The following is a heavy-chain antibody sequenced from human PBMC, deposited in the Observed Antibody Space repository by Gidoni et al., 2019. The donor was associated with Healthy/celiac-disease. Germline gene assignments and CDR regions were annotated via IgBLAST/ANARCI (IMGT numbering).Heavy chain of an antibody. J-gene: IGHJ4*02. CDR1: GGSISSGDYY. D-gene: IGHD5-18*01. CDR3: ARDEGGVQLSRGFDY. CDR2: IYYSGST. Sequence: QVQLQESGPGLVKPSQTLSLTCTVSGGSISSGDYYWSWLRQPPGKGLEWIGYIYYSGSTYYNPSLKSRVTISVDTSKNQFSLKLSSVTAADTAVYYWARDEGGVQLSRGFDYWGQGTLVTVSS. V-gene: IGHV4-30-4*01.